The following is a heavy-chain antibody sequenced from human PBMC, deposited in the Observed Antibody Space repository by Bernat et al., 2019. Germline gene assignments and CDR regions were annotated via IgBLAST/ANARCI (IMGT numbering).Heavy chain of an antibody. CDR1: GFTFSSYA. V-gene: IGHV3-23*01. D-gene: IGHD3-10*01. CDR2: ISGSGGST. Sequence: EVQLLESGGGLVQPGGSLRLSCAASGFTFSSYAMSWVRQAPGKGLEWVSGISGSGGSTYYADSVKGRFTISRDNSKNTLYLQMNSLRAEDTAVYYCARGAMVRGVMRGGERVYWGQGTLVTVSS. CDR3: ARGAMVRGVMRGGERVY. J-gene: IGHJ4*02.